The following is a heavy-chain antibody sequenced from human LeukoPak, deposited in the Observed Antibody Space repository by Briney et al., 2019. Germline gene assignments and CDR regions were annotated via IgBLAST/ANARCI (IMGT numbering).Heavy chain of an antibody. V-gene: IGHV3-11*04. J-gene: IGHJ4*02. CDR2: ISSSGSTI. CDR1: GFTFSDYY. CDR3: ARANHEISVDY. D-gene: IGHD1-14*01. Sequence: GGSLRLSCAAPGFTFSDYYMSWIRQAPGKGLEWVSYISSSGSTIYYADSVKGRFTISRDNAKNSLYLQMNSLRAEDTAVYYCARANHEISVDYWGQGTLVTVSS.